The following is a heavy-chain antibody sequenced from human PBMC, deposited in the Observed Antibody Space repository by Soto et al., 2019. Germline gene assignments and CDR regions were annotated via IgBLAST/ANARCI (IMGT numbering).Heavy chain of an antibody. D-gene: IGHD5-12*01. J-gene: IGHJ3*01. CDR3: TKEKSVVNSGYDAFDV. CDR1: GFTFSDYE. Sequence: AGGSLRLSCAASGFTFSDYEMDWVRQAPGKGLEWVAYVSASGATIFYADSVKGRFIISRDNAESSLFLQMNSLRADDTAVYYCTKEKSVVNSGYDAFDVWGQGTMVTVSS. V-gene: IGHV3-48*03. CDR2: VSASGATI.